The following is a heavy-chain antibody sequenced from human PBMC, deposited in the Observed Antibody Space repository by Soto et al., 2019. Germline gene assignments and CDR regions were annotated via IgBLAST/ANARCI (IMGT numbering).Heavy chain of an antibody. CDR2: IYPGDSDT. J-gene: IGHJ6*02. Sequence: GESLKISCKGSGYSFTSYWIGWGRQRPGKGLEGMGTIYPGDSDTRYSPSFQGPVTISADKSINTAYLQCSSLKASDTSLYYCARHLSYSSRIDVWGQGTPVTVSS. CDR1: GYSFTSYW. V-gene: IGHV5-51*01. D-gene: IGHD6-13*01. CDR3: ARHLSYSSRIDV.